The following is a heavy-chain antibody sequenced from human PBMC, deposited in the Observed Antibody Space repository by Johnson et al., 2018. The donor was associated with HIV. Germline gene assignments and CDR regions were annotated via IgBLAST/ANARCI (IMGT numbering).Heavy chain of an antibody. J-gene: IGHJ3*02. CDR2: LNWNGGST. Sequence: VQLVESGGGVVRPGGSLRLSCAASGFTFDDYGMSWVRQAPGKGLEWVSGLNWNGGSTGYADSVKGRFTISRDNAKNSLYLQMNSLRAEDTAVYYCAKGMWGHDAFDIWGQGTMVTVSS. V-gene: IGHV3-20*04. D-gene: IGHD1-26*01. CDR3: AKGMWGHDAFDI. CDR1: GFTFDDYG.